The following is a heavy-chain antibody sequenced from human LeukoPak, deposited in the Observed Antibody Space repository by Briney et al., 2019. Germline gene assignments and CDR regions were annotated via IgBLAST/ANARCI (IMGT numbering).Heavy chain of an antibody. CDR3: ARAFSRGGYVTFDY. V-gene: IGHV3-30*03. D-gene: IGHD5-12*01. CDR1: GFTFSSYG. J-gene: IGHJ4*02. CDR2: ISYDGSNE. Sequence: GGSLRLSCAASGFTFSSYGMNWVRQAPGKGLEWVAVISYDGSNEYYADSVKGRFTISRDNSKNTLYLQMNRLRAEDTAVYYCARAFSRGGYVTFDYWGQGTLVTVSS.